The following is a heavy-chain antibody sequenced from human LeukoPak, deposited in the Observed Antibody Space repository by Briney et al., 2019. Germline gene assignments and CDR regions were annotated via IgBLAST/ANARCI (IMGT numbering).Heavy chain of an antibody. D-gene: IGHD6-19*01. Sequence: SETLSLTCTVSGGSISTYYWNWIRQPPGKGLEWIGYIYYTGSTNYNPSLKSRVTISLDTSKNQFSLQLNSVTPEDTAVYYCARQTWTGYSSGWYLWFDPWGQGTLVTVSS. CDR1: GGSISTYY. CDR3: ARQTWTGYSSGWYLWFDP. J-gene: IGHJ5*02. CDR2: IYYTGST. V-gene: IGHV4-59*08.